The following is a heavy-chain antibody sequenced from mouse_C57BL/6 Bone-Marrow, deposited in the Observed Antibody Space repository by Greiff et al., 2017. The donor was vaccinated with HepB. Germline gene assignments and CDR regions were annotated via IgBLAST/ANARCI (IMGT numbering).Heavy chain of an antibody. J-gene: IGHJ4*01. Sequence: EVKLMESGPVLVKPGASVKMSCKASGYTFTDYYMNWVKQSHGKSLEWIGVINPYNSGTSYNQKFKGKATLTVDKSSSTAYMELNSLTSEDSAVYYCARGYYDYFYAMDYWGQGTSVTVSS. CDR1: GYTFTDYY. V-gene: IGHV1-19*01. D-gene: IGHD2-4*01. CDR3: ARGYYDYFYAMDY. CDR2: INPYNSGT.